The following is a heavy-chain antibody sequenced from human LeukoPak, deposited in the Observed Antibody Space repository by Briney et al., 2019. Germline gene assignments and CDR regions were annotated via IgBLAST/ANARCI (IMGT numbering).Heavy chain of an antibody. V-gene: IGHV3-64*01. CDR2: VSSNGGST. CDR3: ARDFGLTGKVDY. J-gene: IGHJ4*02. CDR1: GFTFSRYA. Sequence: GGSLRLSCAASGFTFSRYAMHWVRQAPGKGLESVSAVSSNGGSTYYANSMKGRFTISRDNSKNTLYLQMGSLRAEDLAVYYCARDFGLTGKVDYWGQGTLVTVSS. D-gene: IGHD1-20*01.